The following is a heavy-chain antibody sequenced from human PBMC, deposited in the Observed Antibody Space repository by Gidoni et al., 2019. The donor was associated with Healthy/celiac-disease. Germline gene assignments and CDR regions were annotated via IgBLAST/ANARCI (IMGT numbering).Heavy chain of an antibody. CDR2: IYYSGST. Sequence: QVQLQESGPGLVKPSETLSLTCTVSGGSISSYYWSWIRQPPGKGLEWIGYIYYSGSTNYNPSLKSRVTISVDTSKNQFSLKLSSVTAADTAVYYCAREVEGEHDYGGILFDYWGQGTLVTVSS. CDR3: AREVEGEHDYGGILFDY. CDR1: GGSISSYY. V-gene: IGHV4-59*01. J-gene: IGHJ4*02. D-gene: IGHD4-17*01.